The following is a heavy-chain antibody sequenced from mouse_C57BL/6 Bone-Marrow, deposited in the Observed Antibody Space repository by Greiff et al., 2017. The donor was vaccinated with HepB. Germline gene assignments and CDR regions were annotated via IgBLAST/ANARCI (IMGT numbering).Heavy chain of an antibody. J-gene: IGHJ2*01. CDR1: GYTFTSYG. D-gene: IGHD2-3*01. CDR2: IYPRSGNT. Sequence: VQLQESGAELARPGASVKLSCKASGYTFTSYGISWVKQRTGQGLEWIGEIYPRSGNTYYNEKFKGKATLTADKSSSTAYMELRSLTSEDSAVYFCARWIYDGYLYYFDYWGQGTTLTVSS. V-gene: IGHV1-81*01. CDR3: ARWIYDGYLYYFDY.